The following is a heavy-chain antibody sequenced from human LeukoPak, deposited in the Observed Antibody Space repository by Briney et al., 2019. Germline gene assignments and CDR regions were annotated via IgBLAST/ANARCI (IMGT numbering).Heavy chain of an antibody. V-gene: IGHV1-8*01. CDR3: ARSLSSSWYSILYYYGMDV. J-gene: IGHJ6*02. Sequence: ASVKVSCKASGYTFTSYDINWVRQATGQGLEWMGWMNPNSGNTGYAQKFQGRVTMTRNTSISTAYMELSSLRSEDTAVYYCARSLSSSWYSILYYYGMDVWGQGTTVTVSS. CDR2: MNPNSGNT. CDR1: GYTFTSYD. D-gene: IGHD6-13*01.